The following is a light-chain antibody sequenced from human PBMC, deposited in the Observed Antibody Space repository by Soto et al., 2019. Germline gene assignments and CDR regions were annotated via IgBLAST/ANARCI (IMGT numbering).Light chain of an antibody. CDR3: SSYTHSTTLV. V-gene: IGLV2-18*02. CDR1: SSDVGSYNS. J-gene: IGLJ2*01. CDR2: DVS. Sequence: QSVRTQPPSVSGSTGQSVTISCTGTSSDVGSYNSVSWYQQPPGTAPKLMIYDVSNRPSGVPDRFSGSKSGNTASLTISGLQAEDEADYYCSSYTHSTTLVFGGGTKLTVL.